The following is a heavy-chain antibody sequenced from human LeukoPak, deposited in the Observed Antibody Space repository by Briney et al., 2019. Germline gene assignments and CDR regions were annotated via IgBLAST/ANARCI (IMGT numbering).Heavy chain of an antibody. Sequence: GGSLRLSCEASGFTFSTYWMSWVRQAPGKGLEWVANIKPDGSEKDYVDSLKGRFTIPRDNAKNSLHLQVNSLRDEDTAVYYCARFGVPYGVDVWGQGTTVTVSS. CDR1: GFTFSTYW. CDR3: ARFGVPYGVDV. CDR2: IKPDGSEK. J-gene: IGHJ6*02. D-gene: IGHD3-16*01. V-gene: IGHV3-7*04.